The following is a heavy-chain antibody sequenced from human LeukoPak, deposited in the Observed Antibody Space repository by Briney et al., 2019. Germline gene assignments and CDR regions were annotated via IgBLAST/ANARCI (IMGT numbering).Heavy chain of an antibody. V-gene: IGHV4-4*07. J-gene: IGHJ4*02. Sequence: PSETLSLTCTVSGGSISTYYWSWIRQPAGKGLEWIGRIYTSGSTNYNPSLKSRVTMSVDTSKSQFSLKLSSVTAADTAVYYCARTPYCTNGICYQRNYFDYWGQGNLATVSS. CDR1: GGSISTYY. CDR3: ARTPYCTNGICYQRNYFDY. D-gene: IGHD2-8*01. CDR2: IYTSGST.